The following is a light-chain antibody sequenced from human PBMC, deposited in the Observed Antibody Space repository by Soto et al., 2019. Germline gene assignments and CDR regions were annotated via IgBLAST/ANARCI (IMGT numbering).Light chain of an antibody. CDR2: DVN. Sequence: QSALTQPPSASGSPGQSVTISCTGTSSDVGGYNYVSWYQQHPGKAPKLMIFDVNQRPSGVPDRFSGSKSGNTASLTISGLQAEDEADYYCCSYAGTYTVFGGGTKLTVL. V-gene: IGLV2-11*01. CDR3: CSYAGTYTV. J-gene: IGLJ2*01. CDR1: SSDVGGYNY.